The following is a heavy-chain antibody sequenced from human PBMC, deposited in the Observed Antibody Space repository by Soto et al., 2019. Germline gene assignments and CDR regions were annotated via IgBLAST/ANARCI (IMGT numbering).Heavy chain of an antibody. Sequence: SETLSLTCAVYGGSFSGYYWSWIRQPPGKGLEWIGEINHSGSTNYNPSLKSQVTISVDTSKNQFSLKLSSVTAADTAVYYCARAFPYYDILTGYYNVNYFDYWGQGTLVTVSS. CDR2: INHSGST. CDR3: ARAFPYYDILTGYYNVNYFDY. CDR1: GGSFSGYY. V-gene: IGHV4-34*01. D-gene: IGHD3-9*01. J-gene: IGHJ4*02.